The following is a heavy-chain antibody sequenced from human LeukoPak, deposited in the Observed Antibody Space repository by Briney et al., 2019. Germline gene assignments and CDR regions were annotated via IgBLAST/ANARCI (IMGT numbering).Heavy chain of an antibody. CDR3: ARAVAGIDY. CDR2: INPNSGVT. Sequence: ASVKVSCKASGYTFTSYYIHWVRQARGQGLEWMGFINPNSGVTNYVQNFHGRVTMTRDTSISTGYMELSRLRSDDTAVYYCARAVAGIDYWGQGTLVTVSS. J-gene: IGHJ4*02. D-gene: IGHD6-19*01. CDR1: GYTFTSYY. V-gene: IGHV1-2*02.